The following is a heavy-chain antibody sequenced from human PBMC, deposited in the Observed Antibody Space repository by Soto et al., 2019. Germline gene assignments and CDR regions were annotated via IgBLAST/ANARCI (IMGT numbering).Heavy chain of an antibody. CDR1: GYTFTSYG. V-gene: IGHV1-18*04. D-gene: IGHD6-19*01. Sequence: ASVKVSCKASGYTFTSYGISWVRQAPGQGLEWMGWISAYNGNTNYAQKLQGRVTMTTDTSTSTAYMELRSLRFDDTAVYYCARDRTVGIAVARAGDAFDIWGQGTMVTVSS. J-gene: IGHJ3*02. CDR2: ISAYNGNT. CDR3: ARDRTVGIAVARAGDAFDI.